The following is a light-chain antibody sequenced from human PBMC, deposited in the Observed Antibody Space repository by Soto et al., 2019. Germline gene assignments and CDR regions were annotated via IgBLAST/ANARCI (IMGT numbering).Light chain of an antibody. Sequence: EIVLTQSPATLSSSPGERATLSCRASQSLSGYLAWYQQKPGQAPRLLIYDASHRATGIPARFTGSGSGTDFTLTISRLEPEDFAVYYCQDRGNWPLFTFGGGTKVDIK. CDR3: QDRGNWPLFT. CDR1: QSLSGY. CDR2: DAS. V-gene: IGKV3-11*01. J-gene: IGKJ4*01.